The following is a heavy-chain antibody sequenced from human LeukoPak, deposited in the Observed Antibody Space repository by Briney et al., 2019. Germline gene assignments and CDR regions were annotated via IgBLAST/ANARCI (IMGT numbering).Heavy chain of an antibody. Sequence: PGGSLRLSCAASGFTFSSYGIHWVRQAPGKWLEWVALISSNGKNKDYADSVKGRFTISRDNSKSTLHLQMNSLRAEDTAVYYCARPMYYYDSSGSLAVWGQGTTVTVTS. V-gene: IGHV3-30*04. CDR2: ISSNGKNK. CDR1: GFTFSSYG. CDR3: ARPMYYYDSSGSLAV. J-gene: IGHJ6*02. D-gene: IGHD3-22*01.